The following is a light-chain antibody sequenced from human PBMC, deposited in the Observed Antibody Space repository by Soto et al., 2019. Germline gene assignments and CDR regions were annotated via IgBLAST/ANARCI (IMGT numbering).Light chain of an antibody. Sequence: DIQMTQSPSSLSASVGDTVTITCRASQTILTYLNWYQQKPGKAPKLLIYAASSLQSGVPSRFSGGGSATDFTRTISSLQPEDFATYYCQQSFGTTWTFGRGTKVDIK. CDR3: QQSFGTTWT. CDR2: AAS. J-gene: IGKJ1*01. CDR1: QTILTY. V-gene: IGKV1-39*01.